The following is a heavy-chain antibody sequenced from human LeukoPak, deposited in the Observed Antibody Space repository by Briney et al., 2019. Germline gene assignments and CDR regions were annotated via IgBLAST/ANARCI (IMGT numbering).Heavy chain of an antibody. V-gene: IGHV3-48*02. CDR3: ARGAGSGSWLVDY. CDR1: GFTFSSYT. CDR2: ISTSAGTM. D-gene: IGHD6-13*01. J-gene: IGHJ4*02. Sequence: PGGSLRLSCAASGFTFSSYTMNWLRQSPGKGLEWVSFISTSAGTMYYADSVKSRFTISRDNAKNSLYLQMNGLRDEDTAVYYCARGAGSGSWLVDYWGQGTLVTVSS.